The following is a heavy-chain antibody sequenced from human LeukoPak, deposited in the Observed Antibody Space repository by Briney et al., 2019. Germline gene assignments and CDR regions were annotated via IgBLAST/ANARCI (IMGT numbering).Heavy chain of an antibody. Sequence: SGTLSLTCAVSGGSISSSNWWSWVRQPPGKGLEWIGEINHSGSTNYNPSLKSRVTISVDTSKNQFSLKLSSVTAADTAVYYCARGLVEQWLVRNYYYGMDVWGQGTTVTVSS. J-gene: IGHJ6*02. CDR3: ARGLVEQWLVRNYYYGMDV. CDR2: INHSGST. D-gene: IGHD6-19*01. V-gene: IGHV4-4*02. CDR1: GGSISSSNW.